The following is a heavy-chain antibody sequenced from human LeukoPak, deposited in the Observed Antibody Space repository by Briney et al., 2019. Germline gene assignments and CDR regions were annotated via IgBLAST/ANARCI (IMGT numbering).Heavy chain of an antibody. D-gene: IGHD6-13*01. CDR1: GASITRYY. CDR2: FSYSGSA. J-gene: IGHJ3*02. V-gene: IGHV4-59*08. Sequence: PSETLSLTCTVSGASITRYYWRWIRQPPGEGLEGIGFFSYSGSANYNPSLKSRVTISVDTSKNQFSLSLTSVTAADTAVYYCARPVSSSWVDAFDIWGQGTMVTVSS. CDR3: ARPVSSSWVDAFDI.